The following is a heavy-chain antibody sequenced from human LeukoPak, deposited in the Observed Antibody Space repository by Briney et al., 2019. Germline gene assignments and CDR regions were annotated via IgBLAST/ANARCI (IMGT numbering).Heavy chain of an antibody. V-gene: IGHV4-34*01. CDR2: INHSGST. CDR3: ARGQAASSGWYLY. CDR1: GGSFSGYY. D-gene: IGHD6-19*01. Sequence: KASETLSLTCAVYGGSFSGYYWSWIRQPPGKGLEWIGEINHSGSTNYNPSLKSRVTISVDTSENQFSLKLSSVTAADTAVYYCARGQAASSGWYLYWGQGTLVTVSS. J-gene: IGHJ4*02.